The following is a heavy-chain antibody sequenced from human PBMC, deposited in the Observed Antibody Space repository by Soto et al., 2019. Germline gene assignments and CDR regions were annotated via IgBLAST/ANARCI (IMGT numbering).Heavy chain of an antibody. Sequence: GLSLRLSCAASGFTFTSYNMSWDRQAPGKGLEWGSSITPSRSYIYYADSVKGRFTINRDNAKNSLYLQMDSLRAEDTAVYYCARGTQRLLWGQGSKVTVSS. CDR1: GFTFTSYN. CDR3: ARGTQRLL. CDR2: ITPSRSYI. D-gene: IGHD1-7*01. J-gene: IGHJ3*01. V-gene: IGHV3-21*01.